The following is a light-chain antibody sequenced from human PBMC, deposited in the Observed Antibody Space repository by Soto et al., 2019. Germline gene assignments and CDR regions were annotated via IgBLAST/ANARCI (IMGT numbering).Light chain of an antibody. Sequence: EMVMTQSPATLSVSPGERATLSCRATESVNDKLAWYQQKPGQAPRLLIYGSSSRATGIPARFSGSGSGTEFTLTFSSLQSEDFAVYYCHQYNDWPLTFGGGTRVEIK. J-gene: IGKJ4*01. V-gene: IGKV3-15*01. CDR3: HQYNDWPLT. CDR1: ESVNDK. CDR2: GSS.